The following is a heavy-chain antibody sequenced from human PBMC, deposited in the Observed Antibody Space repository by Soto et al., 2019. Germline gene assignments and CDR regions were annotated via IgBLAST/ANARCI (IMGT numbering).Heavy chain of an antibody. Sequence: GESLKISCKGSGYSFTSYWIGWVRQMPGKGLEWMGIIYPGDSDTRYSPSFQGQVTISADKSISTAYLQWSSLKASDTAMYYCARHLAPYYYDSSGYFGSFGAFDIWGQGTMVT. CDR2: IYPGDSDT. CDR1: GYSFTSYW. V-gene: IGHV5-51*01. J-gene: IGHJ3*02. CDR3: ARHLAPYYYDSSGYFGSFGAFDI. D-gene: IGHD3-22*01.